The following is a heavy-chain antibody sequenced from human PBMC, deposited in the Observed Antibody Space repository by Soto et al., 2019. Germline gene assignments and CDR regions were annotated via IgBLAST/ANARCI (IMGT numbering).Heavy chain of an antibody. CDR2: IRSKANSYAT. J-gene: IGHJ6*02. CDR1: GFTFSGSA. V-gene: IGHV3-73*01. Sequence: GGSLRLSCAAPGFTFSGSAMHGVRQASGKGLEWVGRIRSKANSYATAYAASVKGRFTISRDDSKNTAYLQMNSLKTEDTAVYYCTRERYQLLWGFYGMDVWGQGTTVTVSS. CDR3: TRERYQLLWGFYGMDV. D-gene: IGHD2-2*01.